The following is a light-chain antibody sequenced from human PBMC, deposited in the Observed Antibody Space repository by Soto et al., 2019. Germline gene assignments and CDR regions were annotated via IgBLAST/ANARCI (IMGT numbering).Light chain of an antibody. CDR1: QGISRY. CDR3: QQYYSYPLT. J-gene: IGKJ4*01. CDR2: AAS. Sequence: AIRMTQSPSSFSASTGDRVTITCRASQGISRYLAWYQQKPGKAPKLLFYAASTLQSGGPSRFSGSGSGTDFALTICCLQSDDFATYYCQQYYSYPLTVGGGTKLDSK. V-gene: IGKV1-8*01.